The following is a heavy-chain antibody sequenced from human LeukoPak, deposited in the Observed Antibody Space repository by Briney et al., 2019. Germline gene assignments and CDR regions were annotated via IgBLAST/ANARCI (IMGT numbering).Heavy chain of an antibody. CDR1: GFTFSSYA. CDR3: AKDLGLVVRGVVDY. Sequence: PGGSLRLSCAASGFTFSSYAMSWVRQAPGKGLEWVSAISGSGGSTYYADSVKGRFTISRGNSKNTLYLQMNSLRAEDTAVYYCAKDLGLVVRGVVDYWGQGTLVTVSS. D-gene: IGHD3-10*01. J-gene: IGHJ4*02. V-gene: IGHV3-23*01. CDR2: ISGSGGST.